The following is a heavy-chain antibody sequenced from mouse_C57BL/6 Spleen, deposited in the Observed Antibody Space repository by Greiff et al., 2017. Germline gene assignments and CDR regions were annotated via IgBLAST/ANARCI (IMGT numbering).Heavy chain of an antibody. Sequence: QVQLKESGAELARPGASVKLSCKASGYTFTSYGISWVKQRTGQGLEWIGEIYPRSGNTYYNEKFKGKATLTADKSSSTAYMELRSLTSEDSAVYFCARGANWDVHYAMDYWGQGTSVTVSS. V-gene: IGHV1-81*01. D-gene: IGHD4-1*01. CDR1: GYTFTSYG. CDR3: ARGANWDVHYAMDY. CDR2: IYPRSGNT. J-gene: IGHJ4*01.